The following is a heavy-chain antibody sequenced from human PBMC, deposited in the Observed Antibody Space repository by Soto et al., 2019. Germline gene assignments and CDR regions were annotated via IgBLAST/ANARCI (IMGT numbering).Heavy chain of an antibody. J-gene: IGHJ4*02. D-gene: IGHD1-26*01. CDR3: STGSPFSGSVFDD. Sequence: EVQLVESGGGLVKPGGSLRLSCAASGFSFRTTWMAWVRQAPGKGLEWVGRIKSKSAGETTDYADPVKGRFTISREDSKDTLYLHMDSLETGDTAVYYFSTGSPFSGSVFDDWGQGTLVTVSS. CDR1: GFSFRTTW. V-gene: IGHV3-15*05. CDR2: IKSKSAGETT.